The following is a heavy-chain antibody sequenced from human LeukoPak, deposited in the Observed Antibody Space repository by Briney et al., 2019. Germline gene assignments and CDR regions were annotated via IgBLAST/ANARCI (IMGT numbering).Heavy chain of an antibody. CDR1: GGSSSGFY. CDR2: MNHSGRS. V-gene: IGHV4-34*01. J-gene: IGHJ5*02. Sequence: PSETLSLTCAVYGGSSSGFYWNWIRQPPGKGLEWIGEMNHSGRSNYNPSLKSRVTISVDTSKKQFSLKLNSVTAADTAVYYCARGGGPCSNGECPPWFDPWGQGILVTVSS. D-gene: IGHD2-8*01. CDR3: ARGGGPCSNGECPPWFDP.